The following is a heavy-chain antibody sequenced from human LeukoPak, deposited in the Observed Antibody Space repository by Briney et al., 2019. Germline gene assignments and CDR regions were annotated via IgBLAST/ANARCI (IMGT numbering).Heavy chain of an antibody. CDR3: ARAPGIAAS. J-gene: IGHJ5*02. Sequence: GGSLRLSCAASGFTFSNYWLTWVRQAPGQGLEWVANIKQDGSEKHYVDSVKGRFTISRDNAKNSLYLQMNSLRAEDTAVYYCARAPGIAASWGQGTLVTVSS. D-gene: IGHD6-13*01. CDR1: GFTFSNYW. V-gene: IGHV3-7*01. CDR2: IKQDGSEK.